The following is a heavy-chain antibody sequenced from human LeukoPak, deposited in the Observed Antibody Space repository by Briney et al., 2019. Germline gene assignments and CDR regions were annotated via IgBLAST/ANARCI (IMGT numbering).Heavy chain of an antibody. D-gene: IGHD5-18*01. V-gene: IGHV4-38-2*01. CDR1: GYSLSSGYY. J-gene: IGHJ4*02. Sequence: SETLSLTCAVSGYSLSSGYYWGWIRQPPGKGLEWIGSIYHSGTTYYSPSLKSRVTMSVDTSKNQFSLKLSSVTAADTAVYYCAAQLWLGGDFDYWGQGTLVTVSS. CDR2: IYHSGTT. CDR3: AAQLWLGGDFDY.